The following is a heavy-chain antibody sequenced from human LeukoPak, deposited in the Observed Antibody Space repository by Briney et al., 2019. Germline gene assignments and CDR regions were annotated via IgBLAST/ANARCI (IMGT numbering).Heavy chain of an antibody. D-gene: IGHD3-10*01. J-gene: IGHJ3*01. Sequence: GGSLRLSCAASGFTFSDYYMSWVRQAPGQGLEWVSLIYTSGITKYTDSVKGRFTISRDNSKNALYLQMNSLRPADTAVYYCARPGGYAFDLWGQGTMVTVSS. V-gene: IGHV3-66*02. CDR2: IYTSGIT. CDR3: ARPGGYAFDL. CDR1: GFTFSDYY.